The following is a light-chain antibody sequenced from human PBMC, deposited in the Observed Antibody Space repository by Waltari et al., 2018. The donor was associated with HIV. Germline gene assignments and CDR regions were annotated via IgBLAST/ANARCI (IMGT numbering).Light chain of an antibody. CDR3: QSYDSRLSGSVV. J-gene: IGLJ2*01. CDR2: DNN. CDR1: NSNIGAGFD. V-gene: IGLV1-40*01. Sequence: QSALTQPPSVSGAPGQSVTISCSGSNSNIGAGFDVHWYQQVPGTAPRLLIYDNNNRPSGVPDRFSGSKSGTSASLDINGLQSEDEADYYCQSYDSRLSGSVVFGGGTKVTVL.